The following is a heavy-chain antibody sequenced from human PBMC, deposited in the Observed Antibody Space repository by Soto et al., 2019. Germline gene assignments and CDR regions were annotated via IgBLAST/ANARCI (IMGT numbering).Heavy chain of an antibody. CDR2: IYYSGST. CDR1: GGSISSGGYY. Sequence: QVQLQESGPGLVKPSQTLSLTCTVSGGSISSGGYYWSWIRQHPGKGLEWIGYIYYSGSTYYNPSLKSRGTISVDTSKNQFSLKLSSVTAADTAVYYCATAPFTMVRHRKGAGSWFDPWGQGTLVTVSS. J-gene: IGHJ5*02. CDR3: ATAPFTMVRHRKGAGSWFDP. D-gene: IGHD3-10*01. V-gene: IGHV4-31*03.